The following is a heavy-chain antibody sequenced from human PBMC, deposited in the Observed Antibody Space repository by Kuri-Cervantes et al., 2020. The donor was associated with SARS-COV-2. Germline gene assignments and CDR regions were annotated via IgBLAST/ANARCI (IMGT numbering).Heavy chain of an antibody. V-gene: IGHV2-5*01. CDR1: GFSLSSSGVG. J-gene: IGHJ3*02. CDR3: AHTYYDFWSGHYTGAFDM. Sequence: SGPTLVKPTQPLTLTCTFSGFSLSSSGVGVGWFRQPPGKALECLALIYWNSDIRYSPFLRSRLTVTKDTSNNQVVLRMTTMDPVDTGTYYCAHTYYDFWSGHYTGAFDMWGQGTVVTVSS. D-gene: IGHD3-3*01. CDR2: IYWNSDI.